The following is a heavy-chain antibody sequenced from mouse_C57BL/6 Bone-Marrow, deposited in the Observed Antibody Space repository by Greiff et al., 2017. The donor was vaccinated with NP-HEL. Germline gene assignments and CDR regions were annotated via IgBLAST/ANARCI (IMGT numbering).Heavy chain of an antibody. V-gene: IGHV1-58*01. CDR2: IYIGNGYT. J-gene: IGHJ4*01. Sequence: EVQLQQSGAELVRPGSSVKMSCKTSGYTFTSFGINWGKQRPGPGLEWIGYIYIGNGYTEYNEKFKGKAPLTSDTSSSTAYMQLSSLTSEDAAIYFCARGDLYYAMDYWGQGTSVTVSS. CDR1: GYTFTSFG. CDR3: ARGDLYYAMDY.